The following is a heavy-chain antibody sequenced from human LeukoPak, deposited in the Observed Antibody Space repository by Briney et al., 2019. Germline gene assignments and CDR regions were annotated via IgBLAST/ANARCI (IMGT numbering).Heavy chain of an antibody. D-gene: IGHD2-15*01. CDR1: GFTFSSYG. J-gene: IGHJ4*02. CDR2: IWYDGSNK. Sequence: PGGSLRLSCAASGFTFSSYGMHWVRQAPGKGLEWVAVIWYDGSNKYYADSVKGRFTISRDNSKNTLYLQMNSLRAEDTAVYYCARDTWVAATRELGDWGQGTLVTVSS. CDR3: ARDTWVAATRELGD. V-gene: IGHV3-33*01.